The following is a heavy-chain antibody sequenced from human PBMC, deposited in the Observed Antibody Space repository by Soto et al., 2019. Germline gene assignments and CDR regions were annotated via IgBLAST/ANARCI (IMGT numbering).Heavy chain of an antibody. Sequence: QVQLQQWGAGPLRPLETLSLTCGVSGGSFSGYYWAWIRQSPGKGLEWIGEINDRGSINYNPSLKSRVSISVDTSKTHYSLNLRAVTAADTAVYYGARESHDILTWPPWFWYCDLWGRGTLVTVSS. V-gene: IGHV4-34*01. CDR1: GGSFSGYY. J-gene: IGHJ2*01. CDR2: INDRGSI. D-gene: IGHD3-9*01. CDR3: ARESHDILTWPPWFWYCDL.